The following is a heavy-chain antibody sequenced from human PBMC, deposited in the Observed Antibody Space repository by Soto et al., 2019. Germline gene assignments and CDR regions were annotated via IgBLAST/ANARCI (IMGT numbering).Heavy chain of an antibody. D-gene: IGHD5-12*01. CDR2: MNPNSGNT. CDR3: ARREVKYSGYDDAFDI. Sequence: QVQLVQSGAEVKKPGASVKVSCKASGYTFTSYDINWVRQATGQGLEWMGWMNPNSGNTGYAQKFQGRVTMTRNTSISTAYMGLSSLRSEDTAVYYCARREVKYSGYDDAFDIWGQGTMVTVSS. J-gene: IGHJ3*02. CDR1: GYTFTSYD. V-gene: IGHV1-8*01.